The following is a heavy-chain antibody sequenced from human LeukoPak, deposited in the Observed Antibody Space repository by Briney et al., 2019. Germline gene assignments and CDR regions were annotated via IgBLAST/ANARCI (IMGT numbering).Heavy chain of an antibody. J-gene: IGHJ1*01. CDR2: IKSEGKIT. V-gene: IGHV3-74*01. Sequence: GGSLRLSCVASGFTFNNYYVHWVRQAPGKGLVWVSVIKSEGKITTHADSVKGRFTTSRDNTKNTFYLQMNSLRVEDAAVYYCLLIISGGSSQKWGQGTLVTVSS. CDR1: GFTFNNYY. CDR3: LLIISGGSSQK. D-gene: IGHD3-10*01.